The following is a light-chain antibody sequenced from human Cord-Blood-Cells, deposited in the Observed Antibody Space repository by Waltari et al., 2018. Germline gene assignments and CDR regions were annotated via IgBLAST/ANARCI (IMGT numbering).Light chain of an antibody. CDR3: QQYYSTPPYT. CDR1: QSVLYSSNHKNY. V-gene: IGKV4-1*01. J-gene: IGKJ2*01. Sequence: DIVMTQSPDSLAVSLGERATINCKSSQSVLYSSNHKNYLAWYQQKPGQPPKLLIYWASTRESGVPDRFSGSGSGTDFKLTISSLQAEDVAVYYGQQYYSTPPYTFGQGTKLEIK. CDR2: WAS.